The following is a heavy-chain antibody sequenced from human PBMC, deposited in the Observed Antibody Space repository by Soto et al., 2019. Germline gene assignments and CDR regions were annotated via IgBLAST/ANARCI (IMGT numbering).Heavy chain of an antibody. CDR2: ITWHGRNT. J-gene: IGHJ3*02. D-gene: IGHD4-17*01. V-gene: IGHV3-20*04. CDR3: VRVRAWLDGDSLGGDAFDI. Sequence: EVQLVESGGGVVRPGGSLRLSCAASGFNFDDYAMSWVRQVPGKGLEWVSGITWHGRNTGYVDSVKGRFTISRDNAKNSLYLQMNSLRAEDTALYYCVRVRAWLDGDSLGGDAFDIWGQGTMVTVSS. CDR1: GFNFDDYA.